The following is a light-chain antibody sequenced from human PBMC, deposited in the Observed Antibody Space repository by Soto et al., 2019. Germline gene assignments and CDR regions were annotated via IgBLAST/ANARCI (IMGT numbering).Light chain of an antibody. CDR3: QQRRT. Sequence: EIVLTQSPATLSLSPGERATLSFRASQTVSSYLAWYQQKPGQAPRLLVYDASDRATGIPARFSGSGSGTDFTLTISSLEPEDFAVYYCQQRRTFGQGTRLEIK. J-gene: IGKJ5*01. CDR2: DAS. V-gene: IGKV3-11*01. CDR1: QTVSSY.